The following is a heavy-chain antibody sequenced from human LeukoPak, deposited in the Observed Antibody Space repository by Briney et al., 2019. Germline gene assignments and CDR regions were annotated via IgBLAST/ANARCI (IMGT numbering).Heavy chain of an antibody. CDR3: ARDRVSLIFDP. D-gene: IGHD2-21*01. J-gene: IGHJ5*02. CDR2: IYTSGRP. Sequence: PSETRSLACTVYGGSISSYYWSWIRQPAGKGLEWIGRIYTSGRPNYNPSLKTGVTMSVDTSRHQLSLKLSSMTAADTAVYYCARDRVSLIFDPWGQGTLVTVSS. CDR1: GGSISSYY. V-gene: IGHV4-4*07.